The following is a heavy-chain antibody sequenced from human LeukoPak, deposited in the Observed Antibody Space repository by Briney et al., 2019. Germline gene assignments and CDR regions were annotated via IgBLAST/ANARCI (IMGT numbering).Heavy chain of an antibody. D-gene: IGHD2-2*01. CDR3: ARGWASSWYYFDF. V-gene: IGHV4-59*01. Sequence: PSETLSLTCAVSGGSMRNYYWSWIRQPPGKGLEWIGYTYDSGSSSYNPSLRSRVSISIGTSKNQFSLYLSSVTAADTAVYYCARGWASSWYYFDFWGQGTLVTVSS. CDR2: TYDSGSS. CDR1: GGSMRNYY. J-gene: IGHJ4*02.